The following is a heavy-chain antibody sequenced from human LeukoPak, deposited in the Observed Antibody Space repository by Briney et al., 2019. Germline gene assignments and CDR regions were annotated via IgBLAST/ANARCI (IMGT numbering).Heavy chain of an antibody. V-gene: IGHV3-30*18. CDR3: AKGGDFDY. J-gene: IGHJ4*02. D-gene: IGHD3-16*01. CDR2: ISYDGSVK. CDR1: GFTFTRYG. Sequence: GGSLRLSCAASGFTFTRYGMYWVRQAPGKGLEWVAVISYDGSVKNHVDSVKGRFTISRDNSKNTLYLQMNSLRAEDTAVYYCAKGGDFDYWGQGTLVTVSS.